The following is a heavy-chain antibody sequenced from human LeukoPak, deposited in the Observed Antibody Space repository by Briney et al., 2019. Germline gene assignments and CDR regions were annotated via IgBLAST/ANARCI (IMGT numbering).Heavy chain of an antibody. CDR2: ISAYNGNT. CDR3: ARSLLTDYYGPYYGMDV. V-gene: IGHV1-18*01. D-gene: IGHD3-10*01. Sequence: ASVKVSCKASGYTFTSYGISWVRQAPGQGLEWMGWISAYNGNTNYAQKLQGRVTITTDTSTSTAYMELRSLRSDDTAVYYCARSLLTDYYGPYYGMDVWGQGTTVTVSS. CDR1: GYTFTSYG. J-gene: IGHJ6*02.